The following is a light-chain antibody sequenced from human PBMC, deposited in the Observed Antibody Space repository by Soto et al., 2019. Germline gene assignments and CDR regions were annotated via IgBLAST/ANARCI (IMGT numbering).Light chain of an antibody. Sequence: QSALTQPASVSGSPGQSITISCTRTSSDIGAYNYVSWYQQHHPGKVPKPLIYDVSHRPSGISSRFSGSKSGNAASLTISGLQAEDEADYYCASYTTSSTLLFGGGTKVT. J-gene: IGLJ2*01. CDR2: DVS. CDR3: ASYTTSSTLL. CDR1: SSDIGAYNY. V-gene: IGLV2-14*01.